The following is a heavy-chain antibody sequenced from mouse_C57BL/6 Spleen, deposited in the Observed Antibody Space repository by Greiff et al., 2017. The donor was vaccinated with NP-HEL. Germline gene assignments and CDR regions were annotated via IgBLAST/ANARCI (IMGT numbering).Heavy chain of an antibody. CDR2: IYPGDGDT. J-gene: IGHJ2*01. CDR1: GYAFSSSW. D-gene: IGHD1-1*01. Sequence: QVQLQQSGPELVKPGASVKISCKASGYAFSSSWMNWVKQRPGKGLEWIGRIYPGDGDTNYNGKFKGKATLTADQSSSTAYMQLSSLTSEDSAVYFCARKGNYYGSSFDYWGQGTTLTVSS. V-gene: IGHV1-82*01. CDR3: ARKGNYYGSSFDY.